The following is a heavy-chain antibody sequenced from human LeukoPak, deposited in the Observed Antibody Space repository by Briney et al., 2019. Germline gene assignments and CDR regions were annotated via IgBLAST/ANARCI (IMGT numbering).Heavy chain of an antibody. Sequence: SQTLSLTCTVSGGSISSGGYYWSWIRQHPGKGLEWIGYIYYSGSTYYNPSLKSRVTISVDTSKNQFSLKLSSVTAADTAVYYCAGDLLVGSGTQETHAFDIWGQGTMVTVSS. CDR3: AGDLLVGSGTQETHAFDI. CDR2: IYYSGST. J-gene: IGHJ3*02. V-gene: IGHV4-31*03. CDR1: GGSISSGGYY. D-gene: IGHD3-10*01.